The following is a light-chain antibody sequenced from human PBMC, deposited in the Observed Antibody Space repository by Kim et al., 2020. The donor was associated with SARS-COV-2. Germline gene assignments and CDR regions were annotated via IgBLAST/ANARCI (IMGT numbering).Light chain of an antibody. CDR2: AAA. V-gene: IGKV1-39*01. Sequence: DIQLTQSPSSLSASEGDRVTITCRASQSISTYLNWFKQEPSRAPKLLIYAAAHLQRGVPSRFSGSGYGTQFTLTISSLQREDFVTYYCQQSHTSPWTFGQGTKLEI. CDR3: QQSHTSPWT. J-gene: IGKJ2*02. CDR1: QSISTY.